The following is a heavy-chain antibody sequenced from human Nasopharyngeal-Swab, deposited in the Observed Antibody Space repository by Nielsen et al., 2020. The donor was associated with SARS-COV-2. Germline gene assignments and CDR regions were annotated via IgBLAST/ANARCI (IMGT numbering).Heavy chain of an antibody. J-gene: IGHJ4*02. Sequence: VRQAPGNGLEWVAFIAHDASNEYYGDSVKGRFSISRDSSKNTLYLQMDSLRGEDTAVYYCARDAPAHYGAFYWGRGTLVTVSS. D-gene: IGHD4-17*01. V-gene: IGHV3-30*03. CDR2: IAHDASNE. CDR3: ARDAPAHYGAFY.